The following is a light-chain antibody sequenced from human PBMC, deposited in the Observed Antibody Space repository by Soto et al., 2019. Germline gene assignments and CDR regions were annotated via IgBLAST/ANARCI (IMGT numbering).Light chain of an antibody. CDR1: QSVSSSY. Sequence: EIVLTQSPGTLSLSPGERATLYFSASQSVSSSYLAWYQQKPGQAPRLLIYGASNRATGIPDRFSGSGSGTDFTLTISRLEPEDFAVYYCQQYGSSGTFGQGTRLEI. V-gene: IGKV3-20*01. CDR3: QQYGSSGT. CDR2: GAS. J-gene: IGKJ5*01.